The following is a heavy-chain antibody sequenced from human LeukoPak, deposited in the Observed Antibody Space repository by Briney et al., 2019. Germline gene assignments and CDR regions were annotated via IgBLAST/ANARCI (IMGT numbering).Heavy chain of an antibody. D-gene: IGHD2-2*01. CDR2: IYYSGST. V-gene: IGHV4-30-4*02. J-gene: IGHJ3*02. CDR3: ARRVVPVPAARGWAFDI. Sequence: SETLSLTCTVSGGSISSGDYYWSWIRQPPGKGLEWIGYIYYSGSTYYNPSLKSRVTISVDTSKNQFSLKLSSVTAADTAVYYCARRVVPVPAARGWAFDIWGQGTMVTVSS. CDR1: GGSISSGDYY.